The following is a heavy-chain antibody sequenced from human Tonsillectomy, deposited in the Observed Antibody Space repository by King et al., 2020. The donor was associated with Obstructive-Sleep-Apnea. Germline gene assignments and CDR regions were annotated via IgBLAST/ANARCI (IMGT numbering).Heavy chain of an antibody. CDR1: GGSISSSSYY. CDR3: ARRHYYDSSGYYYFDY. CDR2: IYYIGST. D-gene: IGHD3-22*01. V-gene: IGHV4-39*07. Sequence: QLQESGPGLVKPSETLSLTCTVSGGSISSSSYYSGWIRQPPGKGLEWIGSIYYIGSTYYNPSLKSQVTISVDTSKNQFSLKLSSVTAADTAVYYCARRHYYDSSGYYYFDYWGQGTLVTVSS. J-gene: IGHJ4*02.